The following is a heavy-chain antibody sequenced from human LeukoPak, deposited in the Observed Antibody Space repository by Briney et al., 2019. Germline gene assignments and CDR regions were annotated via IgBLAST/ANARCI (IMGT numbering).Heavy chain of an antibody. CDR3: ARDLGTTVTDGGY. Sequence: GSLRLSCAASGFTFSSYGMHWVRQAPGKGLEWVAVISYDGSNKYYADSVKGRFTISRDNSKNTLYLQMNSLRAEDTAVYYCARDLGTTVTDGGYWGQGTLVTVSS. J-gene: IGHJ4*02. V-gene: IGHV3-30*03. CDR1: GFTFSSYG. CDR2: ISYDGSNK. D-gene: IGHD4-17*01.